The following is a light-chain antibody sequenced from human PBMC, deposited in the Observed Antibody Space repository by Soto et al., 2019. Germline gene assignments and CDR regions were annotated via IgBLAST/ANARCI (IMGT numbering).Light chain of an antibody. J-gene: IGLJ1*01. CDR1: SSDVGGYIY. V-gene: IGLV2-14*01. CDR3: TSSTGSSTIGV. CDR2: EVS. Sequence: QSALTQPASVSGSPGQSLTISCPGTSSDVGGYIYVSWYQQHPGKAPKLMIYEVSNRPAGGSNLFSGSKSGNTASLTISGLHAEAEADYYCTSSTGSSTIGVLVTGTKFTV.